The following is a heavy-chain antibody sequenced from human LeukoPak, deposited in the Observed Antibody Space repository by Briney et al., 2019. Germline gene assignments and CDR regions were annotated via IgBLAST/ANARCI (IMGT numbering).Heavy chain of an antibody. V-gene: IGHV4-59*01. J-gene: IGHJ5*02. Sequence: SETLSLTCTVSGGSMSSYYWNWVRQPPGKGLEWIGNIYSSGSTDYNPSLKSRVTISLDTSKFQFSLRLNSVTAADTAVYYCARADPNASGYFYRFNWFDPWGQGTLVTVSS. CDR1: GGSMSSYY. CDR2: IYSSGST. CDR3: ARADPNASGYFYRFNWFDP. D-gene: IGHD3-10*01.